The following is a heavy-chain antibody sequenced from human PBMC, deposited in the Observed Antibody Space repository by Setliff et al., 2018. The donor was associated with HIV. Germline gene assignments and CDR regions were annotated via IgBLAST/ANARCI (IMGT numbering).Heavy chain of an antibody. V-gene: IGHV1-69*10. CDR3: AGPRGDEAFDI. J-gene: IGHJ3*02. Sequence: SVKVSCKASGGTSNTYAINWVRQASGQGLEWMGQVITILDITSYAQKFQGRVTITADESTNTMYMELSSLRSDDTAVYYCAGPRGDEAFDIWGQGTMVTVSS. D-gene: IGHD3-10*01. CDR2: VITILDIT. CDR1: GGTSNTYA.